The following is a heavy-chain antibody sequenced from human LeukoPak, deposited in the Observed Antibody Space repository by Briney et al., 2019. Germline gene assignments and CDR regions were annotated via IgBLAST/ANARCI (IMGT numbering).Heavy chain of an antibody. CDR2: ISLTGLT. Sequence: PSETLSLTCGLSVVSISNTNWWSWVRQPPGQGLEWIGEISLTGLTHYNPSLESRVTVSLDKSKNQLSLNPTSVTAADTTVNYCSRENGAFSPFGYWGQGTLVTVLS. V-gene: IGHV4-4*02. J-gene: IGHJ4*02. CDR3: SRENGAFSPFGY. CDR1: VVSISNTNW. D-gene: IGHD2-8*01.